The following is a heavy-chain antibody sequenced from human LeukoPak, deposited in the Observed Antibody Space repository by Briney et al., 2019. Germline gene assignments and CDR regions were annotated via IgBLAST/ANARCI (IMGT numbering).Heavy chain of an antibody. CDR1: GFTFSDYS. V-gene: IGHV3-48*04. J-gene: IGHJ4*02. Sequence: GGSLRLSCAASGFTFSDYSMNWVRQAPGKGLEWISYVGISSGNTKYADSVKGRFTISGDNAKNSLYLQMNSPRVEDTAVYYCARDYNYAFDNWGQGTLVTVSS. CDR2: VGISSGNT. CDR3: ARDYNYAFDN. D-gene: IGHD1-1*01.